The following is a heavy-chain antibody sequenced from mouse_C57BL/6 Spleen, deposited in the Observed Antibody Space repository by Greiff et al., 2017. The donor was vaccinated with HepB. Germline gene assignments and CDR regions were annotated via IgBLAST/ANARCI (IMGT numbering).Heavy chain of an antibody. CDR1: GFNIKDYY. V-gene: IGHV14-1*01. J-gene: IGHJ2*01. D-gene: IGHD1-1*01. CDR2: IDPEDGDT. Sequence: VQLKESGAELVRPGASVKLSCTASGFNIKDYYMHWVKQRPEQGLEWIGRIDPEDGDTEYAPKFQGKATMTADTSSNTAYLQLSSLTSEDTAVYYCTFYGSSSPYFDYWGQGTTLTVSS. CDR3: TFYGSSSPYFDY.